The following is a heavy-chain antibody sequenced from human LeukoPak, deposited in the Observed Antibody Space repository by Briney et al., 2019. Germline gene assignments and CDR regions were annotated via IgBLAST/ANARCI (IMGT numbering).Heavy chain of an antibody. V-gene: IGHV3-64*01. D-gene: IGHD5-18*01. CDR3: ARGGYSYGNPFDY. Sequence: GSLRLSCAASGFTFSSYAMHWVRQASGKGLEYVSAISSNGGSTYYANSVKGRFTISRDNSKNTLYLQMGSLRAEDMAVYYCARGGYSYGNPFDYWGQGTLVTVSS. J-gene: IGHJ4*02. CDR1: GFTFSSYA. CDR2: ISSNGGST.